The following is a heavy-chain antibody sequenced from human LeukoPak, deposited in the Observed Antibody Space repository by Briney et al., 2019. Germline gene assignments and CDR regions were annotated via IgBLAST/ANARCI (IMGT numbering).Heavy chain of an antibody. CDR2: INPNSGGT. D-gene: IGHD2-21*01. CDR1: GYTFTGYY. J-gene: IGHJ3*02. Sequence: GASVKVSCKASGYTFTGYYMHWVRQAPGQGLEWMGRINPNSGGTNYAQKFQGRVTMTRDTSISTAYMELSRLRSEDTAVYYCARDGNCGGDCESAFDIWGQGTMVTVSS. CDR3: ARDGNCGGDCESAFDI. V-gene: IGHV1-2*06.